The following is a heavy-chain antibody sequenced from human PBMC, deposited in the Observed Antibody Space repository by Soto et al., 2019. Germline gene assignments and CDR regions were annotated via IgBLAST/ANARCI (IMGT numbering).Heavy chain of an antibody. J-gene: IGHJ4*02. CDR1: GYTFADYS. CDR2: IDPSTGTS. V-gene: IGHV1-46*04. CDR3: ARRSRITFIVN. Sequence: QVRLVQSGAEVKSPGTSVKVSCQTSGYTFADYSIHWVRQAPGQGLENMGNIDPSTGTSDSAQTLQGRISMTTDASTSTVYMELNNLRSAATAVYYCARRSRITFIVNWGQGTLVTVSS. D-gene: IGHD3-10*01.